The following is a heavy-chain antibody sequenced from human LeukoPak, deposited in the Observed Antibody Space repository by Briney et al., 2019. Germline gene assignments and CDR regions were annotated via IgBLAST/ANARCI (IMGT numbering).Heavy chain of an antibody. Sequence: PGGSLRLSCAASGFTFSNYAIHWVRQAPGKGLEWVAFISYDGSNKHYADSVKGRFTISRDNSKNTLYLQMNSLRPEDTAVYYCARARFGYNRGPFGYWGQGILVTVSS. D-gene: IGHD5-24*01. V-gene: IGHV3-30-3*01. CDR3: ARARFGYNRGPFGY. J-gene: IGHJ4*02. CDR1: GFTFSNYA. CDR2: ISYDGSNK.